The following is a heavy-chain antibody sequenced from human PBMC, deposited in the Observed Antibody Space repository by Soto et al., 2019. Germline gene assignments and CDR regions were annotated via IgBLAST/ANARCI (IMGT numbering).Heavy chain of an antibody. CDR2: ISGSGGTT. J-gene: IGHJ1*01. Sequence: EVQLLESGGGLEQPGGSLRLSCAASGFTFSSYAMSWVRQAPGKGLEWVSAISGSGGTTYYADSVKGRFTISRDNSRNTLYLLMNSLRAEDTAIYYCAKEGLFCSSTTCYGSGYFQHWGQGTLVTVSS. V-gene: IGHV3-23*01. D-gene: IGHD2-2*01. CDR3: AKEGLFCSSTTCYGSGYFQH. CDR1: GFTFSSYA.